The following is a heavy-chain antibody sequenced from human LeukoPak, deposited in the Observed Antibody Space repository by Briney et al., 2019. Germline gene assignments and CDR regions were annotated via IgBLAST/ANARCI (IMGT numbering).Heavy chain of an antibody. CDR3: AKGPMAWFDY. Sequence: GGSLRLSCAASGFTLRFYDMSWVRQAPGEGLEWVSSISGSSSFTYYADSVKGRFTISRDNSNSTVYLQMNSLRAEDTAIYYCAKGPMAWFDYWGQGTLVTVSS. J-gene: IGHJ4*02. CDR2: ISGSSSFT. CDR1: GFTLRFYD. V-gene: IGHV3-23*01. D-gene: IGHD3-10*01.